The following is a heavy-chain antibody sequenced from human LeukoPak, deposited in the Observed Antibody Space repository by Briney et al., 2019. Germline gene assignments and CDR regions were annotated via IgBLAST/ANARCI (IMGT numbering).Heavy chain of an antibody. J-gene: IGHJ4*02. CDR3: ARDSHDGTGYYLDY. D-gene: IGHD3/OR15-3a*01. CDR1: GFTFSSYA. V-gene: IGHV3-64*01. Sequence: GGSLRLSCAASGFTFSSYAMECVRQAPGKGLEYVASISSTGGSTYYANSLKGRFTISRDNSKNTLYLQMGSLRAEDMAVYYCARDSHDGTGYYLDYWGQGTLVTVSS. CDR2: ISSTGGST.